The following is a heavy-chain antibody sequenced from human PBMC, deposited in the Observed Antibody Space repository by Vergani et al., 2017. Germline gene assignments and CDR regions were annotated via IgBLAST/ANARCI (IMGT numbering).Heavy chain of an antibody. CDR1: GYTFTGYY. CDR2: INPNSGGT. CDR3: ARDSPYGFYYLDY. V-gene: IGHV1-2*02. Sequence: QVQLVQSGAEVKKPGASVKVSCKASGYTFTGYYMHWVRQAPGQGLEWMGWINPNSGGTNYAQKFQGRVTMTRDTSISTAYMELSRLGADDTAVYYCARDSPYGFYYLDYWGQGTLVTVSS. D-gene: IGHD3-3*01. J-gene: IGHJ4*02.